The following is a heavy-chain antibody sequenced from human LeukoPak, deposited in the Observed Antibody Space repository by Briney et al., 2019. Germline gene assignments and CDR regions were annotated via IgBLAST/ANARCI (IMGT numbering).Heavy chain of an antibody. CDR1: GGSISSSNW. Sequence: SETLSLTCAVSGGSISSSNWWSWVRQPPGKGLEWIGEIYHSGSTNYNPSLKSRVTISVDTPKNQFSLKLSSVTAADTAVHYCARLDYYDSSGGYFDYWGQGTLVTVSS. D-gene: IGHD3-22*01. J-gene: IGHJ4*02. CDR3: ARLDYYDSSGGYFDY. V-gene: IGHV4-4*02. CDR2: IYHSGST.